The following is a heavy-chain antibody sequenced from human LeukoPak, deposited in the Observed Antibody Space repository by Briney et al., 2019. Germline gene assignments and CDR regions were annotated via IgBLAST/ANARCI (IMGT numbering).Heavy chain of an antibody. CDR3: ARDHYYGSGSFDY. V-gene: IGHV3-48*03. J-gene: IGHJ4*02. Sequence: GGSLRLSCAASGFPFSSYEMNWVRQAPGKGLEWISYISSSNTIHYADSVKGRFTISRDNANNSLYLQMNSLRAEDTAVYYCARDHYYGSGSFDYWGQGTLVTVSS. CDR2: ISSSNTI. CDR1: GFPFSSYE. D-gene: IGHD3-10*01.